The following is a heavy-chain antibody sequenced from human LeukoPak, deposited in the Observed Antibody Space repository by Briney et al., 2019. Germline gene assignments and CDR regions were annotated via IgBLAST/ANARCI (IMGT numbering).Heavy chain of an antibody. CDR1: GGSISSNNW. CDR3: ARDTSGYSYMDY. CDR2: IYHSGST. D-gene: IGHD5-18*01. V-gene: IGHV4-4*02. Sequence: SETLSLTCAVSGGSISSNNWWSWVRQPPGKGLEWTGEIYHSGSTNYNPSLRGRVTISVDKSKNQFSLNLSSVTAADTAVYYCARDTSGYSYMDYWGQGTLVTVSS. J-gene: IGHJ4*02.